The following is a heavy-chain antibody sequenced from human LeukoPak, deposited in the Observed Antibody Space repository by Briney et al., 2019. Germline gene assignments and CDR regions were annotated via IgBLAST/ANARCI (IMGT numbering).Heavy chain of an antibody. Sequence: ASVKVSCKASGYTFTSYAMHWVRQAPGQRLEWMGWINAGNGNTKYSQKFQGRVTITRDTSASTAYMELSSLRSEDTAVYYCARQAVAGLEIDYWGQGTLVTVSS. CDR2: INAGNGNT. D-gene: IGHD6-19*01. V-gene: IGHV1-3*01. CDR1: GYTFTSYA. J-gene: IGHJ4*02. CDR3: ARQAVAGLEIDY.